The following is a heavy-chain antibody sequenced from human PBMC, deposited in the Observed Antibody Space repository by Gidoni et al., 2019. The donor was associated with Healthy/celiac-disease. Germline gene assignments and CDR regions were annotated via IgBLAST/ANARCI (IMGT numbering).Heavy chain of an antibody. CDR1: GGSLSSGSYY. CDR2: IYTSGST. J-gene: IGHJ5*02. CDR3: ARGLEGLRGWFDP. V-gene: IGHV4-61*02. Sequence: QVQLQESGPGLVKPSQTLSLTCTVPGGSLSSGSYYWSWIRQPAGKGLEWIGRIYTSGSTNYNPSLKSRVTMSVDTSKNQFSLKLSSVTAADTAVYYCARGLEGLRGWFDPWGQGTLVTVSS.